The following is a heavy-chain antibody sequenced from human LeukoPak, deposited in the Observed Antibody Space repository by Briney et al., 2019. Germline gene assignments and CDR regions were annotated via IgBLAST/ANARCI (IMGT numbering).Heavy chain of an antibody. CDR3: ASQYYYDSSGYSYYYGMDV. V-gene: IGHV4-34*01. Sequence: PSETLSLTCAVYGGSFSGYYWSWIRQPPGKGLEWIGEINHSGSTNYNPSLKSRVTISVDTSKNQFSLKLSSVTAADTAVYYCASQYYYDSSGYSYYYGMDVWGQGTTVTVSS. CDR2: INHSGST. D-gene: IGHD3-22*01. CDR1: GGSFSGYY. J-gene: IGHJ6*02.